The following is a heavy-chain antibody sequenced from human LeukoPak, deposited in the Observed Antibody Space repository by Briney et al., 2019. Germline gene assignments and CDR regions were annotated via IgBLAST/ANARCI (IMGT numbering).Heavy chain of an antibody. CDR2: ISYDGSNK. V-gene: IGHV3-30-3*01. CDR1: GFIFSSYA. Sequence: PGRSLRLSCAASGFIFSSYAMHWVRQAPGKGLEWVAVISYDGSNKYYADSVKGRFTISRDNSKNTLYLQMNSLRAEDTAVYYCARDGLDFWSGYLVWGQGTLVAVSS. CDR3: ARDGLDFWSGYLV. J-gene: IGHJ4*02. D-gene: IGHD3-3*01.